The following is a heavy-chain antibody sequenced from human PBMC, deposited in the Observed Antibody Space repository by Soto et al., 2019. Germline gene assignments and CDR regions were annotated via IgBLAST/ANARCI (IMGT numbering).Heavy chain of an antibody. CDR2: ISSSGSTI. V-gene: IGHV3-48*03. Sequence: EVQLVESGGGLVQPEGSLRLSCAASGFTFSSYEMNWVRQAPGKGLEWVSYISSSGSTIYYADSVQGRFTISRDNAKNSLYLQMNSLRAEDTAVYYCARDDILTTPRDYYYYGMDVWGQGTTVTVSS. CDR1: GFTFSSYE. CDR3: ARDDILTTPRDYYYYGMDV. J-gene: IGHJ6*02. D-gene: IGHD3-9*01.